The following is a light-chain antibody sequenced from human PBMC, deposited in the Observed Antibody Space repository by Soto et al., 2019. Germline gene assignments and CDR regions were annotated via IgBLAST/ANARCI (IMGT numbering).Light chain of an antibody. CDR3: QYYYESSP. CDR1: QSVSSH. CDR2: GAS. V-gene: IGKV3-20*01. Sequence: LGLTQSPGTLSLSPGERATLSCRASQSVSSHLAWYQQRPGQAPRLLIYGASSRATGIPDRFSGSGSGTDFTLTISRLEPEDFAVYYCQYYYESSPFGRGTKVDIK. J-gene: IGKJ4*01.